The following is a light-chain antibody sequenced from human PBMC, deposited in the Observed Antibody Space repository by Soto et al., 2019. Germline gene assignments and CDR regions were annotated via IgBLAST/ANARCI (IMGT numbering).Light chain of an antibody. V-gene: IGKV3-20*01. CDR2: GAS. J-gene: IGKJ5*01. Sequence: EIVLTQSPGTLSLSPGERATLSCRASQSVSSSYLAWYQQKPGQAPRLLIYGASNRATGIPDRFSGSGFGTDFTLTISRLEPEDFAVYYCQQYAGSPITFGQGTRLEIK. CDR3: QQYAGSPIT. CDR1: QSVSSSY.